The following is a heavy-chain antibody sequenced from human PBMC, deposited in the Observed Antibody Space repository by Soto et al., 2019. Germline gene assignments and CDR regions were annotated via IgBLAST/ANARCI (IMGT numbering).Heavy chain of an antibody. CDR3: ARGGRGYSSAPRYYFDY. V-gene: IGHV1-69*01. J-gene: IGHJ4*02. Sequence: QVQLVQSGSEVKKPGSSVKVSCKASGGSFSSNPISWVRQAPGQGLEWMAGIIPIFATVHYAQKFQGRVTITADESPSTAYMELTSLRSEDTAVYFCARGGRGYSSAPRYYFDYWGQGTLVTGSS. D-gene: IGHD5-18*01. CDR1: GGSFSSNP. CDR2: IIPIFATV.